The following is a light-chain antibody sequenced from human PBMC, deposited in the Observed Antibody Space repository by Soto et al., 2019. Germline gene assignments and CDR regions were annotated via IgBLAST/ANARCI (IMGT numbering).Light chain of an antibody. Sequence: HSALTQPASVSGSPGQSITISCTGTSSDVGGYNYVSWYQQYPGKAPKLMIYEVSNRPSGVSNRFSGSKSGNTASLTISGLQAEDEADYYCSSYTSSSTDVFGTGTKLTVL. V-gene: IGLV2-14*01. CDR1: SSDVGGYNY. CDR2: EVS. CDR3: SSYTSSSTDV. J-gene: IGLJ1*01.